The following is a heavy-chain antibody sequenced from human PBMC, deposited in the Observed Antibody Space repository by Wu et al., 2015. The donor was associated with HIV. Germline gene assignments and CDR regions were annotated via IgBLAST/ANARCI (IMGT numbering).Heavy chain of an antibody. V-gene: IGHV1-69*15. D-gene: IGHD3-16*01. CDR2: IIPIFGTS. Sequence: QVQLVQSGAEMKKPGSSVKVSCEASGGTFSSYAISWVRQAPGQGLEWMGRIIPIFGTSNYAQKFQGRVTITADESTSTAYMELSSLRSEDTAVYFCVRWVGANSAWFDPWGQGTRVSVSS. CDR1: GGTFSSYA. J-gene: IGHJ5*02. CDR3: VRWVGANSAWFDP.